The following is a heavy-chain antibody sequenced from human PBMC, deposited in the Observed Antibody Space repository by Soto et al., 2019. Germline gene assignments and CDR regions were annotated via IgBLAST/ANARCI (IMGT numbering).Heavy chain of an antibody. CDR1: GFSFSISP. D-gene: IGHD7-27*01. Sequence: QVQLVESGGGVVQPGRSLRLSCAASGFSFSISPMHWVRQAPGKGPEWVAVISYDGTNKFYADSVKGRFTISRDNSKSTLYLQVDSLRPKDAAVYYCARDPKTSGGQHWALNYFDSWGQGTLVTVSS. CDR2: ISYDGTNK. J-gene: IGHJ4*02. CDR3: ARDPKTSGGQHWALNYFDS. V-gene: IGHV3-30-3*01.